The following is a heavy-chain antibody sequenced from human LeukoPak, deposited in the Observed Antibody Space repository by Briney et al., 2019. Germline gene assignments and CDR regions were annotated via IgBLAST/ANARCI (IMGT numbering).Heavy chain of an antibody. CDR1: GFTVSSNY. D-gene: IGHD3-3*01. Sequence: GGSLRLSCAAPGFTVSSNYMSWVRQAPGKGLEWVSVIYSGGSTYYADSVKGRFTISRDTSKNTLFLQMNRLRAEDTAVYYCARATFWSGYQRDSWYMDVWGKGTPDTVSS. CDR3: ARATFWSGYQRDSWYMDV. V-gene: IGHV3-66*02. J-gene: IGHJ6*03. CDR2: IYSGGST.